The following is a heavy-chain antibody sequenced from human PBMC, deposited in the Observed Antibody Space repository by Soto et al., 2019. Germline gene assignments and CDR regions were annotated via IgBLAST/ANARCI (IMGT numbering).Heavy chain of an antibody. D-gene: IGHD3-22*01. V-gene: IGHV1-69*01. J-gene: IGHJ3*02. CDR2: IIPIFGTA. CDR3: AVLNYYDSSGYYYQAFDI. Sequence: QVQLVQSGAEVKKPGSSVKVSCKASGGTFSSYAISWVRQAPGQGLEWMGGIIPIFGTANYAQKFQGRVTITADESTSTAYMELSSLRSEYTAVYYCAVLNYYDSSGYYYQAFDIWGQGTMVTVSS. CDR1: GGTFSSYA.